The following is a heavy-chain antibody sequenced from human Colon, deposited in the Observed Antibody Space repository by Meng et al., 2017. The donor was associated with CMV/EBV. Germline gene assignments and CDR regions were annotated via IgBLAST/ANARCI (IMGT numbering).Heavy chain of an antibody. J-gene: IGHJ6*02. CDR1: GFTFDDHA. CDR2: ITWNSETI. D-gene: IGHD1-26*01. V-gene: IGHV3-9*01. CDR3: GKDVGANFFYGLDV. Sequence: SLKISCAASGFTFDDHAMHWVRQVPGKGPEWVAGITWNSETIAYGDSVKGRFTVSRDNAKTALYLQMNSLRAEDTALYYCGKDVGANFFYGLDVWGQGTTVTVSS.